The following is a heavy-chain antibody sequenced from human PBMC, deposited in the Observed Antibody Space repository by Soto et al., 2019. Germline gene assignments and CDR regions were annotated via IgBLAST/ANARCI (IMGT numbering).Heavy chain of an antibody. CDR2: ISYDGSNK. V-gene: IGHV3-30-3*01. Sequence: QVQLVESGGSVIQPGRSLRLSCAVSGFTFSSYAMHWVRQAPGKGLEWVAVISYDGSNKYYADSVKGRFTISRDNSKNTLYLQMNSLRAEDTAVYYCARGGRAAAGTELNYYGMDVWGQGTTVTVSS. D-gene: IGHD6-13*01. CDR3: ARGGRAAAGTELNYYGMDV. CDR1: GFTFSSYA. J-gene: IGHJ6*02.